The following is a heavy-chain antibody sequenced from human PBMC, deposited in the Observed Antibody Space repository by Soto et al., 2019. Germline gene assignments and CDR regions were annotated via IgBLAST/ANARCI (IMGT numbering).Heavy chain of an antibody. V-gene: IGHV4-59*01. Sequence: QVQLQESGPGLVKPSETLSLTCTVSGGSISTYYWSWIRQTPGKGLEWIAYVHYSGSTNYNPSLRRRVTISVATSKDHFSLWLTSVTAADTAVYYCARVTGASSWYFDLWGRGTLVTVSS. CDR1: GGSISTYY. D-gene: IGHD7-27*01. CDR3: ARVTGASSWYFDL. J-gene: IGHJ2*01. CDR2: VHYSGST.